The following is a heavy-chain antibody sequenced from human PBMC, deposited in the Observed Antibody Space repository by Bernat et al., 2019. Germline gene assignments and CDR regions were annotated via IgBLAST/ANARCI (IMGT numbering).Heavy chain of an antibody. Sequence: LLESGGGLVQPGGSLRLSCAPSKFTFSSYAMSWVRQAPGKGLEWVSGISGGGESTYSPDSVKGRFTISKDNSRNMLYLQMNSFRVDDTAVYLCVKALGSAAAAGRFANFDFWGQGTLVTVSS. V-gene: IGHV3-23*01. CDR1: KFTFSSYA. D-gene: IGHD6-13*01. J-gene: IGHJ4*02. CDR2: ISGGGEST. CDR3: VKALGSAAAAGRFANFDF.